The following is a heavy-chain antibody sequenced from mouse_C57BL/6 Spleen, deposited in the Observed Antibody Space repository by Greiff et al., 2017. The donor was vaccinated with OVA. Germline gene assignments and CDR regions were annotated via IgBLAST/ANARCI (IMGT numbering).Heavy chain of an antibody. CDR2: IYPGSGST. CDR3: ARQGDYYGSRERAFAY. V-gene: IGHV1-55*01. CDR1: GYTFTSYW. D-gene: IGHD1-1*01. J-gene: IGHJ3*01. Sequence: QVQLQQPGAELVKPGASVKMSCKASGYTFTSYWITWVKQRPGQGLEWIGDIYPGSGSTNYNEKFKSKATLTVDTSSSTAYMQLSSLTSEDSAVYYCARQGDYYGSRERAFAYWGQGTLVTVSA.